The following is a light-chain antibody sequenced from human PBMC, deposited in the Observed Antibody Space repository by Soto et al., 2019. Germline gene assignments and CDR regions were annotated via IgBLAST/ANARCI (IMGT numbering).Light chain of an antibody. Sequence: EIVLTQSPATLSLSPGERATLSCRASQSVNNYLHWYQQKPGQAPRLLIFDASNRATGIPARFSGSGSATDFTLTISSLEPEDFAVYYCQHSSIWPVSFGQGTRLEIK. CDR1: QSVNNY. J-gene: IGKJ5*01. V-gene: IGKV3-11*01. CDR2: DAS. CDR3: QHSSIWPVS.